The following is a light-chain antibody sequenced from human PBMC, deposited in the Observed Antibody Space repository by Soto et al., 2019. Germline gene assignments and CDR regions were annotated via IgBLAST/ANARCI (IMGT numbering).Light chain of an antibody. J-gene: IGLJ3*02. CDR1: TSKIGSNT. CDR2: SNN. V-gene: IGLV1-44*01. CDR3: AAWDDSLNAWV. Sequence: QAVVTQPPSASGTPGQRVTISCSGSTSKIGSNTVNWYQQLPGTAPKLLIYSNNQRPSEVPDRFSGSKSGTSASLAISGLQSEDEADYYCAAWDDSLNAWVFGGGTKLTVL.